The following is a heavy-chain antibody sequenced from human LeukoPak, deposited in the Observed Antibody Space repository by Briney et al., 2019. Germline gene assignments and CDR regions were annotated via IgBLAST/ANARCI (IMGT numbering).Heavy chain of an antibody. Sequence: PGGSLRLSCAASGFTFSDYYMSWVRQAPGKGLEWVSVIYSGGSTYYADSVKGRFTISRDNSKNTLYLQMNSLRAEDTAVYYCAREYCSSTSCSRDAFDIWGQGTMVTVSS. J-gene: IGHJ3*02. CDR2: IYSGGST. CDR3: AREYCSSTSCSRDAFDI. V-gene: IGHV3-53*01. CDR1: GFTFSDYY. D-gene: IGHD2-2*01.